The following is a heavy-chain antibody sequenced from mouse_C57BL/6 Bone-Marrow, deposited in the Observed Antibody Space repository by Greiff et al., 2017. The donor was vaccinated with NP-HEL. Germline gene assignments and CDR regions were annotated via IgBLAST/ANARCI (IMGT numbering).Heavy chain of an antibody. Sequence: EVKLMESGGGLVQPGGSLSLSCAASGFTFTDYYMSWVRQPPGKALEWLGFIRNKANGYTTEYSASVKGRFTISRDNSQSILYLQMNALRAEDSATYYCARYYYGSRGIWFAYGGQGTLVTVSA. V-gene: IGHV7-3*01. CDR3: ARYYYGSRGIWFAY. J-gene: IGHJ3*01. D-gene: IGHD1-1*01. CDR1: GFTFTDYY. CDR2: IRNKANGYTT.